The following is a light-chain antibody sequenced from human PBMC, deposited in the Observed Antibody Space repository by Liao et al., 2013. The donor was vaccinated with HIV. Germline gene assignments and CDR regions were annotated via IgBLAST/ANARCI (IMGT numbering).Light chain of an antibody. CDR1: KLGDKY. CDR2: QDS. Sequence: SYELTQPPSVSVSPGQTASITCSGDKLGDKYACWYQQKPGQSPEAVIYQDSRRPSGIPERFSGSKSGYTATLSISGTQAMDEADYYCQVWDSSTPFVFGSGTKVTVL. CDR3: QVWDSSTPFV. V-gene: IGLV3-1*01. J-gene: IGLJ1*01.